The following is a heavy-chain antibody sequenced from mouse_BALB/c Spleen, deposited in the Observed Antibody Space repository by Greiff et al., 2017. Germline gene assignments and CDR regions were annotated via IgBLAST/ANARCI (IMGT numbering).Heavy chain of an antibody. CDR1: GYTFTSYW. CDR2: IFPGTGTT. CDR3: ARSGEAY. D-gene: IGHD3-1*01. J-gene: IGHJ3*01. Sequence: VQLQQSGAELVKPGASVKLSCKTSGYTFTSYWIQWVQQRPGQGLGWIGEIFPGTGTTYYNEKFKGKATLTIDTSSSTAYMQLSSLTSEDSAVYFCARSGEAYWGQGTLVTVSA. V-gene: IGHV1S132*01.